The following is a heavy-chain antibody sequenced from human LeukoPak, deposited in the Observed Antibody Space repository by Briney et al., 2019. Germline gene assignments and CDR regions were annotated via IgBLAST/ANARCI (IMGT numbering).Heavy chain of an antibody. CDR1: AFGFSTYG. CDR3: AKESEIDY. Sequence: GGSLRLSCAASAFGFSTYGMHWVRQAPGKGLEWVAFIRYDGSRKYYADSVKGRFTISKDNSENTLYLQMNSLRAEDTAVYYCAKESEIDYWGQGTLVTVSS. J-gene: IGHJ4*02. CDR2: IRYDGSRK. V-gene: IGHV3-30*02.